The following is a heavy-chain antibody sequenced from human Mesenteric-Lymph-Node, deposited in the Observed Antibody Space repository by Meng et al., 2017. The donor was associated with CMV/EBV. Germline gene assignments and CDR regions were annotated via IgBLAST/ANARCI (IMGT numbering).Heavy chain of an antibody. Sequence: GESLKISCKGSGYSFTTHWIGWVRQMPGKGLEWMGIIDPSDSDTRYSPSFQGQVTISVDESITTAYLQWSSLEASDTAIYYCARWARITIFGVVTPYGMDVWGQGTTVTVSS. V-gene: IGHV5-51*01. CDR1: GYSFTTHW. CDR2: IDPSDSDT. D-gene: IGHD3-3*01. CDR3: ARWARITIFGVVTPYGMDV. J-gene: IGHJ6*02.